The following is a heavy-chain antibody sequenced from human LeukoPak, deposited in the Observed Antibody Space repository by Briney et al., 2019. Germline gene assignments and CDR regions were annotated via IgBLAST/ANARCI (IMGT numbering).Heavy chain of an antibody. D-gene: IGHD2-8*02. CDR3: ARDRGSGYCTGSTCPRGWFDP. J-gene: IGHJ5*02. CDR1: GYTFTTYG. CDR2: ISAYNGNT. V-gene: IGHV1-18*01. Sequence: ASVKVSCRASGYTFTTYGISWVRQAPGQGLEWMGWISAYNGNTNYAQKLQGRVTMTTDTSTSTAYMELRSPRSDDTAIYYCARDRGSGYCTGSTCPRGWFDPWGQGALVTVSS.